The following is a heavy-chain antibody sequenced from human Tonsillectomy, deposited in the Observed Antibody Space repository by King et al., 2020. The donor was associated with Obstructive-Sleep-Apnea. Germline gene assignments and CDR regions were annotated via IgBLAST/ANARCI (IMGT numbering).Heavy chain of an antibody. J-gene: IGHJ6*02. D-gene: IGHD6-19*01. CDR3: AREVVAGTLYYYYYGMDV. V-gene: IGHV1-18*04. CDR2: ISAYNGNT. CDR1: GYTFTSYG. Sequence: QLVQSGAEVQKPGASVKVSCKASGYTFTSYGISWVRQAPGQGLEWMGWISAYNGNTNYAQKLQGRVTMTTDTSTSTAYMELRSLRSDDTAVYYCAREVVAGTLYYYYYGMDVWGQGTTVTVSS.